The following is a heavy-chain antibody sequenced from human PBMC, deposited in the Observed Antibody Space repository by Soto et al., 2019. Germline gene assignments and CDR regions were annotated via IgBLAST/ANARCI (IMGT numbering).Heavy chain of an antibody. D-gene: IGHD3-22*01. Sequence: PGGSLRLSCAASGFTFNTYGMHWVRQAPGKGLEWVAVISYDGSNEYYADSVKGRFTISRDNSKNTLYLQMNSLRAEDTAVYYCAKDTDNGGYYGPCYFHYWGQGTLVTVSS. CDR3: AKDTDNGGYYGPCYFHY. CDR1: GFTFNTYG. CDR2: ISYDGSNE. J-gene: IGHJ4*02. V-gene: IGHV3-30*18.